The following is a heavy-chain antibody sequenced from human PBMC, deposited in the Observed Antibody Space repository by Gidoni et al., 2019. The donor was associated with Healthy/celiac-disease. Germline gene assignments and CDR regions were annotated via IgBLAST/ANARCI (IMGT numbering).Heavy chain of an antibody. Sequence: QVQLVQSGAEVKKPGSSVQVPCKASGGTFSSSAIRWVRQAPGQGLEWMGGIIHLFGTANYAQKCQGRVTITADESTSTAYMELSSLISEDTAVYYCARAGTTGTTIDYYYYYMDVWGKGTTVTVSS. CDR2: IIHLFGTA. V-gene: IGHV1-69*01. D-gene: IGHD1-1*01. J-gene: IGHJ6*03. CDR3: ARAGTTGTTIDYYYYYMDV. CDR1: GGTFSSSA.